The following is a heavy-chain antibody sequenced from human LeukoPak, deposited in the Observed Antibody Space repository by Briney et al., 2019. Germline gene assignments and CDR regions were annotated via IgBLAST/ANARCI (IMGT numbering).Heavy chain of an antibody. Sequence: PGGSLRLSCAASGFTFSTYSMNWVRQAPGKGLEWVSSITSSSSYIFYADSVSGRFTISRDNSKNSLYLQMNSLRAEDTAVYYCVRDLGYCSGGNCYPFDYWGQGVLVTASS. CDR3: VRDLGYCSGGNCYPFDY. CDR1: GFTFSTYS. D-gene: IGHD2-15*01. CDR2: ITSSSSYI. J-gene: IGHJ4*02. V-gene: IGHV3-21*01.